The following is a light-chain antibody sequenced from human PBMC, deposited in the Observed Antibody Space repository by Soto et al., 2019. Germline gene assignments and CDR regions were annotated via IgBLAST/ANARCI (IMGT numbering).Light chain of an antibody. CDR1: QSVSSN. J-gene: IGKJ1*01. V-gene: IGKV3-15*01. CDR2: GAS. CDR3: QQYNNWRWA. Sequence: EIVMTQSPATLSVSPGERATRSCRASQSVSSNLAWYQQKPGQAPRLVIYGASTRATGIPARFSGSGSGTEFTLTISSLQSEDFAIYFCQQYNNWRWAFGQGTEVEIK.